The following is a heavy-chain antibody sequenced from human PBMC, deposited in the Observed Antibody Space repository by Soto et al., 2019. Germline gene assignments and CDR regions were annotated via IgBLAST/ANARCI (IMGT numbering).Heavy chain of an antibody. CDR2: IKQDGSEK. CDR1: GLTFSNYW. CDR3: AGASGWVFDY. J-gene: IGHJ4*02. D-gene: IGHD6-19*01. V-gene: IGHV3-7*01. Sequence: GGPLRLSCAAAGLTFSNYWMSWVRQAPGKGLEWVAIIKQDGSEKYYVDSVKGRFTISRDNAENSLFVQMNSLRVDDTAVYYCAGASGWVFDYWGQGTLVTVSS.